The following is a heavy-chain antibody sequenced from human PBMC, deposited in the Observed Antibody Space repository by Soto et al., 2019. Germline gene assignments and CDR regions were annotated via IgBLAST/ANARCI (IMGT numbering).Heavy chain of an antibody. Sequence: QVQLVESGGGVVQPGRSLRLSCAASGFTFSSYGMHWVRQAPGKGLEWVAVIWYDGSNKYYADSVKGRFTISRDNSKNMXYLQMNSLRAEDTAVYYCARDCKNRLRWNGGCQDYWGQGTLVTVSS. CDR1: GFTFSSYG. CDR2: IWYDGSNK. D-gene: IGHD4-17*01. V-gene: IGHV3-33*01. J-gene: IGHJ4*02. CDR3: ARDCKNRLRWNGGCQDY.